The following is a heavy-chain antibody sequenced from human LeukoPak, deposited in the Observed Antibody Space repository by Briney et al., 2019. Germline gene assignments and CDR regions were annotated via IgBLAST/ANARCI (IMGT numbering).Heavy chain of an antibody. CDR1: GYTLTSYG. J-gene: IGHJ4*02. CDR3: ARDRRYCSSTSCYHPDY. Sequence: GASVKGSCKASGYTLTSYGISWVRQAPGQGGEWGGWVSAYNGNTNYAQKLQGRVTMTTDTSTSTAYMELRSLRSDDTAVYYCARDRRYCSSTSCYHPDYWGQGTLVTVSS. V-gene: IGHV1-18*01. CDR2: VSAYNGNT. D-gene: IGHD2-2*01.